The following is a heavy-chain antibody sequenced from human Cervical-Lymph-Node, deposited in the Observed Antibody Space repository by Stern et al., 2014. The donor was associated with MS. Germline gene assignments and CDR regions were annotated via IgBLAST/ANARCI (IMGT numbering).Heavy chain of an antibody. CDR2: IYYGGSDA. CDR1: GYSFTTYW. D-gene: IGHD6-19*01. Sequence: EVQLVQSGAEVKKPGESLKISCKGSGYSFTTYWIGWVRQMPGKGLEGMGIIYYGGSDASYNASLQGRVTLSADKFNRTAYLQVRSLKASDTAMYYCARHPTIQVAGTHFLLDYYFDYWGQGTLVTVSS. CDR3: ARHPTIQVAGTHFLLDYYFDY. V-gene: IGHV5-51*01. J-gene: IGHJ4*02.